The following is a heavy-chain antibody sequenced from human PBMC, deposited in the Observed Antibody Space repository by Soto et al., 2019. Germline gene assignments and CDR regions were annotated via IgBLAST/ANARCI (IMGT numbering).Heavy chain of an antibody. D-gene: IGHD6-13*01. CDR3: AREAPGTSYFDC. CDR2: IYHSGST. Sequence: QVQLQESGPGLVKPSGTLSLTCAVSGGSISSSNWWSWVRQPPGKGLEWIGEIYHSGSTNSNPSLKSRVTISVVKSKNQFALKLSSVTAADTAVYYCAREAPGTSYFDCWGRGTQVTVSS. J-gene: IGHJ4*02. V-gene: IGHV4-4*02. CDR1: GGSISSSNW.